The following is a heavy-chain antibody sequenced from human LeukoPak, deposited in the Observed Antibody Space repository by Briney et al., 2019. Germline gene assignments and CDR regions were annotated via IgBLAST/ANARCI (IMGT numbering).Heavy chain of an antibody. CDR3: ARHILPHLSDSSDYDS. CDR2: VYPADSDT. J-gene: IGHJ5*01. D-gene: IGHD3-22*01. Sequence: PGESLKISCKGSGYSFTSYWIGWVRQMPGKGLEWMGIVYPADSDTRYSPSFQGQVTISADKSISTAYVQWRSLKASDTAMYYCARHILPHLSDSSDYDSWGQGTLVTVSS. V-gene: IGHV5-51*01. CDR1: GYSFTSYW.